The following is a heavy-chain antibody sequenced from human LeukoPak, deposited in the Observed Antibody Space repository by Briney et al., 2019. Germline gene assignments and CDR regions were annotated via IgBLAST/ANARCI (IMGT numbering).Heavy chain of an antibody. CDR3: ARGVFAGDLRTRYWYFDL. Sequence: PGGSLRLSCAASGFTFSNYEMNWVCQAPAPGLELISYISSGGGNIYYADSVKGRFTICRDNYKNTVYLKMNSLRVEDTAVYYCARGVFAGDLRTRYWYFDLWGRGTLVTVSS. J-gene: IGHJ2*01. CDR2: ISSGGGNI. CDR1: GFTFSNYE. D-gene: IGHD2-21*01. V-gene: IGHV3-48*03.